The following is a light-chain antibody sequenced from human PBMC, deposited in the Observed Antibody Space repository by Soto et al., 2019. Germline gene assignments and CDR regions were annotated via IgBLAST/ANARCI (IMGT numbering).Light chain of an antibody. CDR3: QQRSNWPPT. CDR1: QSVSSY. J-gene: IGKJ5*01. V-gene: IGKV3-11*01. CDR2: DAS. Sequence: EIVLTQSPATLSLSPGERATLSCGASQSVSSYLAWYQQKPGQAPRLLIYDASNRATGIPARFSGSGSGTDFTLTLSSLEPEDFAVYYCQQRSNWPPTFGQGTRLEIK.